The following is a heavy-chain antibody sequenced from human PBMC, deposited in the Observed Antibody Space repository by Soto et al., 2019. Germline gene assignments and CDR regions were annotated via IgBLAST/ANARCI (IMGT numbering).Heavy chain of an antibody. CDR1: GYTFTSYG. Sequence: QVQLVQSGAEVKKPGASVKVSCKASGYTFTSYGISWVRQAPGQGLEWMGWISAYNGNTNYAQKLQGRVTMTTDTSTSTAYMELRSLRSDDTAVYYCARDYEPTTVTSGDYYYGMDVWGQGTTVTVSS. CDR3: ARDYEPTTVTSGDYYYGMDV. V-gene: IGHV1-18*01. J-gene: IGHJ6*02. CDR2: ISAYNGNT. D-gene: IGHD4-17*01.